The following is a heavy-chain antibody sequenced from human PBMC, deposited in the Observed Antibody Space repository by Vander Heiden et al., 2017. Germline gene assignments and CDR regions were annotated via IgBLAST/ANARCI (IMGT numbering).Heavy chain of an antibody. J-gene: IGHJ6*02. CDR2: INHSGST. V-gene: IGHV4-34*01. Sequence: QVQLQQWGAGLLKPSETLSPTCAVYGGSFIGYYWGWIRQPPGKGLEWIGEINHSGSTNYNPSLKSRVTISVDTSKNQFSLKLSSVTAADTAVYYCARDYGSGQVRYYYYGMDVWGQGTTVTVSS. CDR1: GGSFIGYY. D-gene: IGHD3-10*01. CDR3: ARDYGSGQVRYYYYGMDV.